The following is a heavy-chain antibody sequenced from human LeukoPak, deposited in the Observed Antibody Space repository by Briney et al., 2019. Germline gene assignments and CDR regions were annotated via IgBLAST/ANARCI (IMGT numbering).Heavy chain of an antibody. J-gene: IGHJ4*02. CDR1: GGSISHYY. CDR2: IYYSGST. D-gene: IGHD1-26*01. CDR3: ARGRSGSYHSPFDY. Sequence: SETLSLTCTVSGGSISHYYWSWIRQPPGKGLEWIGYIYYSGSTNYNPSLESRVTISVDTSKNRFPLSLDSVTAADTAVYYCARGRSGSYHSPFDYWGQGTLVTVSS. V-gene: IGHV4-59*13.